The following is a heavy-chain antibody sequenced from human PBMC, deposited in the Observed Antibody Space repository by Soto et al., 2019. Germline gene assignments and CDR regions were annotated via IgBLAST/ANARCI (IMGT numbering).Heavy chain of an antibody. CDR3: ARDRVDDFWSGYFYYYYYYYMDV. J-gene: IGHJ6*03. D-gene: IGHD3-3*01. CDR1: GFTFDDYG. CDR2: INWNGGST. Sequence: SGGSLRLSCAASGFTFDDYGMSWVRQAPGKGLEWVSGINWNGGSTGYADSVKGRFTISRDNAKNSLYLQMNSLRAEDTALYHCARDRVDDFWSGYFYYYYYYYMDVWGKGTTVTVSS. V-gene: IGHV3-20*01.